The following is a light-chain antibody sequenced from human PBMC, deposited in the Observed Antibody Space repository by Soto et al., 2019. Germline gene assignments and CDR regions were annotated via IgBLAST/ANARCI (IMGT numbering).Light chain of an antibody. CDR1: KSVNNNS. J-gene: IGKJ1*01. CDR3: QQYGSSPWT. Sequence: EIVLTQSPGTLSLSPGEKAAPSCRASKSVNNNSLPGYHQKPGRAPRLVIYGASKRATGIPDRFSGSGSGTDFTLTISRLEPEDFAVYYCQQYGSSPWTFGQGTNVEIK. CDR2: GAS. V-gene: IGKV3-20*01.